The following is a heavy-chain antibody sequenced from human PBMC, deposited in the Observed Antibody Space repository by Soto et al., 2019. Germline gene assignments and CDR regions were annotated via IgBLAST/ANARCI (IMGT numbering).Heavy chain of an antibody. J-gene: IGHJ4*02. V-gene: IGHV1-3*01. Sequence: ASVKVSCKASGYTFTSYAMHWVRQAPGQRLEWMGWINAGNGNTKYSQKFQGRVTITRDTSASTAYMELSSLRSEDTAVYYCARIGAGYDFWSGYYTYYFDYWGQGTLVTVSS. CDR3: ARIGAGYDFWSGYYTYYFDY. CDR2: INAGNGNT. CDR1: GYTFTSYA. D-gene: IGHD3-3*01.